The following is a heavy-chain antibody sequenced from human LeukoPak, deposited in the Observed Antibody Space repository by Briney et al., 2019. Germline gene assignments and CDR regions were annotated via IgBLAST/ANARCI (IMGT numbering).Heavy chain of an antibody. CDR1: GFTFSSYS. CDR3: ARMVLGSTSYEGFYFDY. J-gene: IGHJ4*02. Sequence: AGGSLRLSCAASGFTFSSYSMNWVRQAPGKGLEWVSYISSSGSTIYYADSVRGRFTISRDNAKNSLYLQMNSLRDEDTAVYYCARMVLGSTSYEGFYFDYWGQGTLVTVSS. CDR2: ISSSGSTI. D-gene: IGHD3-10*01. V-gene: IGHV3-48*02.